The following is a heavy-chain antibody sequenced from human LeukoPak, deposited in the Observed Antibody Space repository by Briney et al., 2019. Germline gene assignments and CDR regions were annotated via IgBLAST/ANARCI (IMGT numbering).Heavy chain of an antibody. D-gene: IGHD3-22*01. J-gene: IGHJ3*02. CDR1: GGSISSYY. V-gene: IGHV4-59*12. CDR2: IYYSGST. Sequence: PSETLSLTCTVSGGSISSYYWSWIRQPPGKGLEWIGYIYYSGSTNYNPSLKSRVTISVDTSKNQFSLKLSSVTAADTAVYYCARDRYYDSRAVTGAFDIWGQGTMVTVSS. CDR3: ARDRYYDSRAVTGAFDI.